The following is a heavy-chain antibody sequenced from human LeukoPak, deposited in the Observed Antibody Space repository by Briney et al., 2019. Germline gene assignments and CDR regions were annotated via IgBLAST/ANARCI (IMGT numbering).Heavy chain of an antibody. CDR2: INPSGGST. CDR1: GFTFTSYY. J-gene: IGHJ4*02. V-gene: IGHV1-46*01. D-gene: IGHD1-26*01. CDR3: ACVGTRELGELRC. Sequence: PGRSLRLSCAASGFTFTSYYMHWVRQAPGQGLEWMGIINPSGGSTSYAQKFQGRVTMTRDTSTSTVYMELSSLRSEDTAVYYCACVGTRELGELRCWGQGTLVTVSS.